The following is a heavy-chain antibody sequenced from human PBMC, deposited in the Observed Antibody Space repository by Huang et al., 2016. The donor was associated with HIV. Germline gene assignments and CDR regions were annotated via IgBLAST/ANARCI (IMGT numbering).Heavy chain of an antibody. D-gene: IGHD3-10*01. V-gene: IGHV3-30*18. CDR2: ISYDGRNK. CDR1: GFSFSDSG. J-gene: IGHJ4*02. Sequence: QVQLVESGGGVVEPGRSLRVSCAASGFSFSDSGMHWVRQGQGKGLEWVAGISYDGRNKFYADSVKGRFTISRDNSKNTVYLQMNSLRAGDTAVYYCAKDRRAYYYGSGIEYWGQGARVTVSS. CDR3: AKDRRAYYYGSGIEY.